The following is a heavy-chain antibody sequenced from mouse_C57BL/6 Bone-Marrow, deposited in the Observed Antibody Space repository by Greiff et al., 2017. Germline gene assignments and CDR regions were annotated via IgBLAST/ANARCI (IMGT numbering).Heavy chain of an antibody. CDR3: ARGLRGYFDV. Sequence: VQLVESGAELARPGASVKLSCKASGYTFTSYGISWVKQRTGQGLEWIGEIYPRSGNTYYNQKFKDKATLTADKSSSTADMQLSSLTYEDSAVYYCARGLRGYFDVWGTGTTVTVSS. D-gene: IGHD3-1*01. CDR2: IYPRSGNT. V-gene: IGHV1-81*01. J-gene: IGHJ1*03. CDR1: GYTFTSYG.